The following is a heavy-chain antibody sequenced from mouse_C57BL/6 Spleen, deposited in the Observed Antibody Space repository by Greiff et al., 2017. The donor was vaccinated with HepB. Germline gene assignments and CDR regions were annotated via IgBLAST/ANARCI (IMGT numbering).Heavy chain of an antibody. D-gene: IGHD1-1*01. CDR1: GYTFTGYW. CDR2: ILPGSGST. J-gene: IGHJ1*03. CDR3: ARSGYYYGSSSYWYFDV. V-gene: IGHV1-9*01. Sequence: VKLMESGAELMKPGASVKLSCKATGYTFTGYWIEWVKQRPGHGLEWIGEILPGSGSTNYNEKFKGKATFTADTSSNTAYMQLSSLTTEDSAIYYCARSGYYYGSSSYWYFDVWGTGTTVTVSS.